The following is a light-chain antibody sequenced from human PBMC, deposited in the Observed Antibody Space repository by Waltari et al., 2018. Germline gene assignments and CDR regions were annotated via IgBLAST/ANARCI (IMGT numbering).Light chain of an antibody. J-gene: IGKJ1*01. Sequence: EIVLTQSPGTLSLSPGAAATLSCRASQSVGRSLVWYQQRPGRAPRLLIYGASSRATGIPDRFTGSGSGTDFSLTISRLEPEDFAVYYCQMYVRLPVTFGQGTKVEI. CDR1: QSVGRS. CDR3: QMYVRLPVT. V-gene: IGKV3-20*01. CDR2: GAS.